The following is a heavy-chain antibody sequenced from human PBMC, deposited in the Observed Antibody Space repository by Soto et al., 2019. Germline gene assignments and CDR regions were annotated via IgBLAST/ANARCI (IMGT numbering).Heavy chain of an antibody. CDR2: IWYDGSNK. CDR3: ARASYSSGWYPREYFDY. CDR1: GFTFSSYG. Sequence: TVGSLRLSCAASGFTFSSYGMHWVRQAPGKGLEWVAVIWYDGSNKYYADSVKGRFTISRDNSKNTLYLQMNSLRAEDTAVYYCARASYSSGWYPREYFDYWGQGTLVTVSS. D-gene: IGHD6-19*01. J-gene: IGHJ4*02. V-gene: IGHV3-33*01.